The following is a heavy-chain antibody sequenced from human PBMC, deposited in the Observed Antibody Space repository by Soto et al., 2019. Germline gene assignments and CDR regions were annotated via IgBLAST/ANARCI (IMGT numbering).Heavy chain of an antibody. CDR3: ARVGAGGDYYYYYYYMDV. D-gene: IGHD4-17*01. Sequence: EVQLVESGGGLVQPGGSLRLSCAASGFTFSSYSMNWVRQAPGKGLEWVSYISSSSSTIYYADSVKGRFTISRDNAKNTLYLQMNSLRAEDTAVYYCARVGAGGDYYYYYYYMDVWGKGTTVTVSS. CDR1: GFTFSSYS. V-gene: IGHV3-48*01. J-gene: IGHJ6*03. CDR2: ISSSSSTI.